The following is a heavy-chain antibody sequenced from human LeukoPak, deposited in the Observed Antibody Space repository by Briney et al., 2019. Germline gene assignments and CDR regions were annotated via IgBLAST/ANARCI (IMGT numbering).Heavy chain of an antibody. J-gene: IGHJ4*02. Sequence: GGSLRLSCAASGFTFSDYYISWLRQAPGKGLEWVSSISSSSSYIYYADSVKGRFTISRDNAKNSLYLQMNSLRAEDTAVYYCARGDGYNYIIDYWGQGTLVTVSS. CDR1: GFTFSDYY. CDR3: ARGDGYNYIIDY. CDR2: ISSSSSYI. V-gene: IGHV3-11*06. D-gene: IGHD5-24*01.